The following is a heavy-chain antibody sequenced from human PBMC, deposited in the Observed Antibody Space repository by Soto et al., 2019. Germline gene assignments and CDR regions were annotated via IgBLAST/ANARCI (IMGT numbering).Heavy chain of an antibody. V-gene: IGHV1-2*02. Sequence: ASVKVSCKASGYTFTDYYIHWVRLAPGQGLDWMGWINPKSGLTSHAQNFRGRVTMTRDTSISTVYMELNRLTSDDRAIYYCARRDRSGSFDYWGQGTQVTVPS. J-gene: IGHJ4*02. CDR1: GYTFTDYY. D-gene: IGHD5-12*01. CDR2: INPKSGLT. CDR3: ARRDRSGSFDY.